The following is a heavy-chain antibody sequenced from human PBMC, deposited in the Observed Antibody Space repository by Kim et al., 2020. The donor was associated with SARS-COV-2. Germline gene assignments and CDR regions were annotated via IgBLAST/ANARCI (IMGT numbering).Heavy chain of an antibody. CDR1: GFTFSTYT. D-gene: IGHD1-20*01. J-gene: IGHJ6*02. V-gene: IGHV3-48*02. CDR2: ISGSSSTI. CDR3: ARDNNNAGSVYYGLDV. Sequence: GGSLRLSCAASGFTFSTYTMTWVRQAPGQGLEWVAFISGSSSTIYYADSVKGRVTISRDNAKNSLYLQMNSLRDEDTAVYYCARDNNNAGSVYYGLDVWGRGTTVTVSS.